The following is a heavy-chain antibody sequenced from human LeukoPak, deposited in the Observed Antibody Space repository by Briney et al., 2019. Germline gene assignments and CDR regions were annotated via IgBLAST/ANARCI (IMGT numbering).Heavy chain of an antibody. J-gene: IGHJ6*03. CDR2: SYSGGSS. Sequence: GGSLRLSCAASGFTFSSYWMHWVRQAPGKGLEWVSVSYSGGSSYYADSVKGRFTISRDNAKNSLYLQMNSLRVEDTALYYCAKDIGRVDTASTYMDVWGKGTTVTISS. V-gene: IGHV3-53*05. D-gene: IGHD5-18*01. CDR3: AKDIGRVDTASTYMDV. CDR1: GFTFSSYW.